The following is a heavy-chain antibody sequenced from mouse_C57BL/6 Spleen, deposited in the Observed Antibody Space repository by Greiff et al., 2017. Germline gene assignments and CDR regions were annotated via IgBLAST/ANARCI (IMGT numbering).Heavy chain of an antibody. CDR3: ASLYYYDSPLAMDY. V-gene: IGHV1-64*01. CDR2: IHPNSGST. Sequence: VQLQQPGAELVKPGASVKLSCKASGYTFTSYWMHWVKQRPGQGLEWIGMIHPNSGSTNYNEKFKSKATLTVDKSSSTAYMQLSSLTSEDSAVYYCASLYYYDSPLAMDYWGQGTSVTVSS. J-gene: IGHJ4*01. D-gene: IGHD1-1*01. CDR1: GYTFTSYW.